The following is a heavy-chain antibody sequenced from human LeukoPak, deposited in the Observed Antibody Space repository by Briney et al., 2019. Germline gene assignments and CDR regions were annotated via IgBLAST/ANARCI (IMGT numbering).Heavy chain of an antibody. J-gene: IGHJ4*02. CDR1: GFTFSDYY. Sequence: GGSLRLSCAASGFTFSDYYMIWIRQAPGKGLEWVSYISSSGSIIYYADSVRDRFTISRDNAKNSLYLQMNSLRAEDTAVYYCARGGDYDILTGYSHFDYWGQGTLVTVSS. V-gene: IGHV3-11*04. CDR2: ISSSGSII. D-gene: IGHD3-9*01. CDR3: ARGGDYDILTGYSHFDY.